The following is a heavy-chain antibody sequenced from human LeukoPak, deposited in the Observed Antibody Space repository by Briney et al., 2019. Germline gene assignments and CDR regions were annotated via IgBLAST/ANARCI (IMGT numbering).Heavy chain of an antibody. V-gene: IGHV4-59*08. Sequence: SETLSLTCTVSGGSISRYYWSWIRQPRGKGLEWIGHISYSGCTNYNPSLKSRVTISVDTSKNQFSLKLSSVTAADTAMYYCARGDVDTAMVPNALDVWGQGTTVTVSS. D-gene: IGHD5-18*01. CDR1: GGSISRYY. J-gene: IGHJ6*02. CDR2: ISYSGCT. CDR3: ARGDVDTAMVPNALDV.